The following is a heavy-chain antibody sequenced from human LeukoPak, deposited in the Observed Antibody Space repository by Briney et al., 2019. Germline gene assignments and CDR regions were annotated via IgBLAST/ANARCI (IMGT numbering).Heavy chain of an antibody. D-gene: IGHD3-22*01. CDR2: INHSGST. CDR1: GGSFSGYY. Sequence: SETLSLTCAVYGGSFSGYYWSWIRQPPGKGLEWIGEINHSGSTNYNPSLKSRVTISVDTSKNQFSLKLGSVTAADTAVYYCARLNYYDSSRAIDYWGQGTLVTVSS. J-gene: IGHJ4*02. V-gene: IGHV4-34*01. CDR3: ARLNYYDSSRAIDY.